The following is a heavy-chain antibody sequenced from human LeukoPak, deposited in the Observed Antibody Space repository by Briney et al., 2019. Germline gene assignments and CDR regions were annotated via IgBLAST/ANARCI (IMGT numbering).Heavy chain of an antibody. J-gene: IGHJ4*02. CDR2: ISGSGGST. Sequence: GGSLRLSCAASGFTFSSYWMSWVRQAPGKGLEWVSAISGSGGSTYHADSVKGRFTISRDNSKNTLYLQMNSLRAEDTAVYYCAKSPNYYDSSGYDYWGQGTLVTVSS. D-gene: IGHD3-22*01. CDR3: AKSPNYYDSSGYDY. V-gene: IGHV3-23*01. CDR1: GFTFSSYW.